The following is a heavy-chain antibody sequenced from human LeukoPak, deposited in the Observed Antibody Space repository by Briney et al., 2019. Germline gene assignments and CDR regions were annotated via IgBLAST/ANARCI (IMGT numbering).Heavy chain of an antibody. Sequence: ASVKVSCKASGYSFTNYYIHWVRQAPGQGLEWMGRINPSGGGTSYAQKFQGRVTMTRDTSTRTVYMEVSSLKPEDTAVYYCARQGAYSSAIGMGYWGQGTLVTVSS. V-gene: IGHV1-46*01. CDR3: ARQGAYSSAIGMGY. CDR2: INPSGGGT. D-gene: IGHD6-19*01. J-gene: IGHJ4*02. CDR1: GYSFTNYY.